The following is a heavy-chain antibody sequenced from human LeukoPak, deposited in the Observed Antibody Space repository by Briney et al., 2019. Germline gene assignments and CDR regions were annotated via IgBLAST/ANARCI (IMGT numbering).Heavy chain of an antibody. D-gene: IGHD5-18*01. CDR1: GFTFSNYA. CDR3: ARDQGYSYGYDY. Sequence: PGGSLRLSCAASGFTFSNYAMSWIRQPPGKGLEWIGYIYYSGSTNYNPSLKSRVTISVDTSKNQFSLKLSSVTAVDTAVYYCARDQGYSYGYDYWGQGTLVAVSS. V-gene: IGHV4-59*01. CDR2: IYYSGST. J-gene: IGHJ4*02.